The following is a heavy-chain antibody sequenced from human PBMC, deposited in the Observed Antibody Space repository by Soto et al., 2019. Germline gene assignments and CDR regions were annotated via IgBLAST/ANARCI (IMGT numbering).Heavy chain of an antibody. D-gene: IGHD3-22*01. CDR1: GFTFSSYA. V-gene: IGHV3-23*01. J-gene: IGHJ6*02. CDR3: ATRYYYDSSGYIVDLHGMDF. CDR2: ISGSGGST. Sequence: EVQLLESGGGLVQPGGSLRLSCAASGFTFSSYAMSWVRQAPGKGLEWVSAISGSGGSTYYADSVKGRFTISRDNSKNTLYLQMNSLRAEDTAVYYCATRYYYDSSGYIVDLHGMDFWGQGTTVTVSS.